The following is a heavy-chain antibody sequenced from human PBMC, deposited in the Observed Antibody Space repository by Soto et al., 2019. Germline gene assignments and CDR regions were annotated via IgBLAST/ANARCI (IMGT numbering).Heavy chain of an antibody. CDR1: GYTFTAYD. D-gene: IGHD6-13*01. CDR2: ISTYNGNT. Sequence: QVQLVQSGGEVKKPGASVKISCKASGYTFTAYDISCVRQAPGQGPEWMGWISTYNGNTNYAQTLQGRVTLTRDISTDTAYLELRGLRSDDTAVYYCVREAYSGNWYWFDPWGQGTMVTVSS. V-gene: IGHV1-18*01. CDR3: VREAYSGNWYWFDP. J-gene: IGHJ5*02.